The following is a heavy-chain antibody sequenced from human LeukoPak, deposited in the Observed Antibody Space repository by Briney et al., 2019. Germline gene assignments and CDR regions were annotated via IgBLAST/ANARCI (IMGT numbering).Heavy chain of an antibody. J-gene: IGHJ4*02. Sequence: ASVKVSCKASGYTFTGYCMHWVRQAPGQGLEWMGWINPNSGGTNYAQKFQGRVTMARDTSISTAYMELSRLRSDDTAVYYCARESGEGFGELDFDYWGQGTLVTVSS. D-gene: IGHD3-10*01. CDR1: GYTFTGYC. CDR2: INPNSGGT. V-gene: IGHV1-2*02. CDR3: ARESGEGFGELDFDY.